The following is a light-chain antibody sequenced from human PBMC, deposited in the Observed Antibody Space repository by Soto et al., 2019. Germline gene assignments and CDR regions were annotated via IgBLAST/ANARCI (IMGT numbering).Light chain of an antibody. Sequence: DVVMSQSPLSLPVTPGQPASISCRSGQSLVSSDGNTSLNWFQQRAGKSPRRLIYKVSNRNSGVPARFRGSGSGTDFALKISRVEADDFGVYYCMQATHWPITFGQGTRLEIK. V-gene: IGKV2-30*01. CDR3: MQATHWPIT. CDR1: QSLVSSDGNTS. J-gene: IGKJ5*01. CDR2: KVS.